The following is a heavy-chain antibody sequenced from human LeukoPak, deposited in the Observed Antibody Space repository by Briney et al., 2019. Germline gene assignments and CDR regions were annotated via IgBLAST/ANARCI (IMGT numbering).Heavy chain of an antibody. D-gene: IGHD2-15*01. J-gene: IGHJ4*02. V-gene: IGHV4-59*01. CDR1: GGSISSYY. Sequence: SETLSLTCTVSGGSISSYYWSWIRQPPGKGLEWIGYIYYSGSTNYNPSLKSRVTISVDTSKNQFSLKLSSVTAADTAAYYCARAGGYCSGGSCYSVRGNFDYWGQGTLVTVSS. CDR3: ARAGGYCSGGSCYSVRGNFDY. CDR2: IYYSGST.